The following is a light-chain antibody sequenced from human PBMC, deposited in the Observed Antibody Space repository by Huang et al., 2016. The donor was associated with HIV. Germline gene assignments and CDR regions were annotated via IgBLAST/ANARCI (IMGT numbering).Light chain of an antibody. J-gene: IGKJ1*01. Sequence: DIQMTQSPSSLSASVGDRVTVTCRASQSIGHYLNWYQQKPGKAPKLLIYGASSLQSGVPSRFSGSGSGTVFILSITSLQPEDFATYYCQQSYNSWTFGQGTKVDIK. V-gene: IGKV1-39*01. CDR3: QQSYNSWT. CDR1: QSIGHY. CDR2: GAS.